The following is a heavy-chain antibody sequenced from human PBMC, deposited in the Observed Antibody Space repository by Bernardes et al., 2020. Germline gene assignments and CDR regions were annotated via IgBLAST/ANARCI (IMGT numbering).Heavy chain of an antibody. D-gene: IGHD3-3*01. CDR1: GYTFTGYY. Sequence: ASVKVSCKASGYTFTGYYMHWVRQATGQGLEWMGWNNHNSGGTNYAQKFQGWVTMTRDTSISTAYMELSRLRSDDTAVYYCARGHAPVLPSGNFDYWGQGTLVTVSS. J-gene: IGHJ4*02. CDR3: ARGHAPVLPSGNFDY. CDR2: NNHNSGGT. V-gene: IGHV1-2*04.